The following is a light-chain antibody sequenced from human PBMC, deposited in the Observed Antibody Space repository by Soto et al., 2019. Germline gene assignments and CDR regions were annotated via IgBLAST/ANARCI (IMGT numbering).Light chain of an antibody. J-gene: IGKJ1*01. CDR3: HQYGSSPQT. CDR1: QSSSSQY. CDR2: GVF. Sequence: VLTQSPDTLSLSPGERATLSCRASQSSSSQYLAWYQQRPGQPPRLLIYGVFIRANGIPDRFTGSGSGTDFTLTISRLEPEDFAVFYCHQYGSSPQTFGQGTKVDIK. V-gene: IGKV3-20*01.